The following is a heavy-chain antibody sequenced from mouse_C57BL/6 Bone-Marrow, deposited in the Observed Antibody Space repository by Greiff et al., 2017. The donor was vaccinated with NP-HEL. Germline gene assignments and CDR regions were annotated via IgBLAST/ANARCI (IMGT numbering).Heavy chain of an antibody. Sequence: VQLQQPGAELVKPGASVKVSCKASGYTFTSYWMHWVKQRPGQGLEWIGRIHPSDSDTNYNQKFKGKATLTVDKSSSPAYMQLSSLTSEDSAVYYCAIRGSYSNGFAYWGQGTLVTVSA. CDR1: GYTFTSYW. CDR2: IHPSDSDT. J-gene: IGHJ3*01. CDR3: AIRGSYSNGFAY. D-gene: IGHD2-5*01. V-gene: IGHV1-74*01.